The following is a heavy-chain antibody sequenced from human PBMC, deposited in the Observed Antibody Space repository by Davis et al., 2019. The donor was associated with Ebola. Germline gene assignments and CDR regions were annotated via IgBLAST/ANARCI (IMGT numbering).Heavy chain of an antibody. Sequence: ASVKVSCKASGYTFTSYYMHWVRQAPGQGLEWMGIINPSGGSTSYAQKFQGRVTMTRDTSTSTVYMELSSLRSEDTAVYYCARDKYTIFGVVTPGMDVWGQGTTVTVSS. CDR3: ARDKYTIFGVVTPGMDV. D-gene: IGHD3-3*01. V-gene: IGHV1-46*01. J-gene: IGHJ6*02. CDR1: GYTFTSYY. CDR2: INPSGGST.